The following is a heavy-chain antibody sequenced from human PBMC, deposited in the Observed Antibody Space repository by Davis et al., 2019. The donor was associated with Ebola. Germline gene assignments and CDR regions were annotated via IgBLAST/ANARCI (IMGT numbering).Heavy chain of an antibody. J-gene: IGHJ5*02. D-gene: IGHD4-11*01. V-gene: IGHV1-2*06. Sequence: AASVKVSCKASGYTFTGYYMHWVRQAPGQGLEWMGRINPNSGGTNYAQKFQGRVTMTRDTSISTAYMELSRLRSDDTAVYYCARDGMTTVTTNWFDPWGQGTLVTVSS. CDR3: ARDGMTTVTTNWFDP. CDR2: INPNSGGT. CDR1: GYTFTGYY.